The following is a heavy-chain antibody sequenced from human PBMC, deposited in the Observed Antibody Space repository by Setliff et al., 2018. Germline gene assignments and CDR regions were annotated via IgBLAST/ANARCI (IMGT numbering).Heavy chain of an antibody. Sequence: SETLSLTCTVSGGSISSSSYYWGWIRQPPGKGLEWIGSIYYSGSTYYNPSLKGRVTISVDTSKNQFSLKLSSVTAADTAVYYCARRISYYNFWSGYYDYWGQGTLVTVSS. CDR2: IYYSGST. J-gene: IGHJ4*02. CDR3: ARRISYYNFWSGYYDY. CDR1: GGSISSSSYY. V-gene: IGHV4-39*07. D-gene: IGHD3-3*01.